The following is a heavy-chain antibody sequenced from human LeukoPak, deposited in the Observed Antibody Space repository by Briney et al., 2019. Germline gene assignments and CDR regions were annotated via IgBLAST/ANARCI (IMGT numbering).Heavy chain of an antibody. D-gene: IGHD3-16*01. Sequence: PGGSLRLSCATSGFTVSSNYMTWVRQAPGKGLEWVSVIYSGGGTRYADSVKGRFTISRDNFKNTLYLQMNSLRAEDTAVYYCATHSGGYWGQGTLVTVSS. CDR2: IYSGGGT. V-gene: IGHV3-66*01. J-gene: IGHJ4*02. CDR3: ATHSGGY. CDR1: GFTVSSNY.